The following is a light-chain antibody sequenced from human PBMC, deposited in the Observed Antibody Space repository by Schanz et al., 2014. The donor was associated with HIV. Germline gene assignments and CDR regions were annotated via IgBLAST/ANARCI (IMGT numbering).Light chain of an antibody. CDR2: WAS. Sequence: DIVMTQSPDSLAVSLGERATINCKSSQSVLYSSNNKNYLAWYQQKPGQPPKLLISWASTRESGVPDRFSGSGSGTDFTLTISSLPAEDVAVYYCQQCYSTPPTFGGGTKVEIK. CDR1: QSVLYSSNNKNY. J-gene: IGKJ4*01. CDR3: QQCYSTPPT. V-gene: IGKV4-1*01.